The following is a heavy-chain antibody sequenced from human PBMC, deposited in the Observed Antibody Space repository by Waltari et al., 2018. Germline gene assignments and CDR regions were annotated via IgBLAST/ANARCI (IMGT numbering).Heavy chain of an antibody. CDR3: SVSLNS. CDR2: IKQDGSES. Sequence: EVQLVESGGGLVQPGGSLRLSCAASGFSFNNYWMDWVRQAPGKGLEWLANIKQDGSESHHVDSVRGRFTISRDNAQNLLYLQMNSLRAEDTAVYYCSVSLNSWGQGTLVTVSS. V-gene: IGHV3-7*01. CDR1: GFSFNNYW. J-gene: IGHJ4*02.